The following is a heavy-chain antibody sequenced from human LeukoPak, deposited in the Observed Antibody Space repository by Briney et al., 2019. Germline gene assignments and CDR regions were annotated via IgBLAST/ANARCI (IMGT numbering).Heavy chain of an antibody. CDR3: ARGRITTFGVVIPLDY. D-gene: IGHD3-3*01. CDR1: GGSFSAYY. J-gene: IGHJ4*02. CDR2: IIHRGST. Sequence: PSETLSLTCGVYGGSFSAYYGGWIRQAPEKGLEWIGEIIHRGSTNNNPSLKSRVTISLDTSENQYSLKLSSVTAADTAVYYCARGRITTFGVVIPLDYWGQGALVTVSS. V-gene: IGHV4-34*01.